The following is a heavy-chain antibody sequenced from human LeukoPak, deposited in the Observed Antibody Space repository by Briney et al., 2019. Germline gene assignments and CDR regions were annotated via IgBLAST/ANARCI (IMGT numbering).Heavy chain of an antibody. CDR2: IYPGDSDT. J-gene: IGHJ4*02. CDR1: GYSFTSYW. D-gene: IGHD3-22*01. Sequence: GESLQISCKGSGYSFTSYWIGWVRQMPGEGLEWMGIIYPGDSDTRYSPSFQGQVTISADKSISTAYLQWSSLKASDTAMYYCARVATYYDSSGYYLLYYFDYWGQGTLVTVSS. V-gene: IGHV5-51*01. CDR3: ARVATYYDSSGYYLLYYFDY.